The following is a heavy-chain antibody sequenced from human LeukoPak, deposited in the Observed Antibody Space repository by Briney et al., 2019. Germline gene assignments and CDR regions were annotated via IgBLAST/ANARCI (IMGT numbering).Heavy chain of an antibody. Sequence: PGGSLRLSCAASGFSFSTYWMHWVRQAPGKGLVWVSRINGDGSSTSYGDSVKGRFTVSRDKAKNTLYLQMNGLRVEDTAVYYCARALGDIRGQGTLVTVSS. CDR1: GFSFSTYW. CDR2: INGDGSST. V-gene: IGHV3-74*01. J-gene: IGHJ4*02. CDR3: ARALGDI.